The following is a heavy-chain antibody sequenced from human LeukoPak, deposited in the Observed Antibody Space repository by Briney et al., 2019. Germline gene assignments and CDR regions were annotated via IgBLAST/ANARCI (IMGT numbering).Heavy chain of an antibody. V-gene: IGHV5-51*01. CDR2: IYPDDSDT. CDR3: ARRGDSDFRID. CDR1: RHSFHSQW. D-gene: IGHD2-21*02. Sequence: TGESLKISWKGSRHSFHSQWIGWVRQMPGKGLEWMGIIYPDDSDTRYSASFQGQVTISADKSISTAYLQWNSLEASDSAIYYCARRGDSDFRIDWGQGTLVTVSS. J-gene: IGHJ4*02.